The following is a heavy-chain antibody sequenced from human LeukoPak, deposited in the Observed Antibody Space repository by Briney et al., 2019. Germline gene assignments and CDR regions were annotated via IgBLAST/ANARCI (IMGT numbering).Heavy chain of an antibody. D-gene: IGHD3-3*01. CDR1: GFTFSDYY. J-gene: IGHJ4*02. CDR2: ISSSGSTI. CDR3: AKGFWSGYYLFDY. Sequence: TGGSLRLSCAASGFTFSDYYMSWIRQAPGKGLEGVSYISSSGSTIYYADSVKGRFPISRDNAKNSLSLQMNSLRAEDTAVYYCAKGFWSGYYLFDYWGQGTLVTVSS. V-gene: IGHV3-11*04.